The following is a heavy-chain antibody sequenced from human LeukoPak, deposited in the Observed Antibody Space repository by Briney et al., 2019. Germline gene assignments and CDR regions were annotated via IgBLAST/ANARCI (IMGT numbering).Heavy chain of an antibody. V-gene: IGHV3-23*01. CDR1: GFTFSIYA. CDR2: ISGSGGRT. CDR3: ARGYSGYFYY. D-gene: IGHD5-12*01. Sequence: GGSLRLSCAASGFTFSIYAMSWVRQAPGKGLEWVSVISGSGGRTYYADSVKGRFTISRDNSDNTLYLQMNSLSAEDTAVYYCARGYSGYFYYWGQGTLVTVSS. J-gene: IGHJ4*02.